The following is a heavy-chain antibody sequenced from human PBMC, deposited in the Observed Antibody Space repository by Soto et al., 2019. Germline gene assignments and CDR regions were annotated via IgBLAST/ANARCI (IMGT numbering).Heavy chain of an antibody. CDR2: IWYDGSNK. Sequence: QVQLVESGGGVVQPGRSLRLSCAASGFTFSSYGMHWVRQAPGKGLEWVAVIWYDGSNKYYADSVKGRFTISRDNSKNTLYLQMNSLRAEDTAVYYCANLPVAADGMDVWGQGTTVTVSS. J-gene: IGHJ6*02. CDR3: ANLPVAADGMDV. V-gene: IGHV3-33*06. CDR1: GFTFSSYG. D-gene: IGHD6-19*01.